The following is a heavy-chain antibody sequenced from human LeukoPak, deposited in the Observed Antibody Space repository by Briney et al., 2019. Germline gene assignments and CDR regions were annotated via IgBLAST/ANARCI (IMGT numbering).Heavy chain of an antibody. CDR1: GFTVSSNS. CDR3: ARDSPYGTAGY. CDR2: IYSGGST. Sequence: GGSLSLSCAASGFTVSSNSMSWVRQAPGKGLEWVSVIYSGGSTFYADSVKGRFTISRDNSKNTLYLQMNSLRAEDTAVYYCARDSPYGTAGYWGQGTLVTVSS. V-gene: IGHV3-66*01. J-gene: IGHJ4*02. D-gene: IGHD2-8*02.